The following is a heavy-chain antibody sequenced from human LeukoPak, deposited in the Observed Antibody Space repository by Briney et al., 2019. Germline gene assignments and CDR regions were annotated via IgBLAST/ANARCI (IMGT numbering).Heavy chain of an antibody. CDR3: ARGHYYGSGSYLY. J-gene: IGHJ4*02. D-gene: IGHD3-10*01. CDR1: GGSFSGYY. Sequence: SETLSLTCAVYGGSFSGYYWSWIRQPPGKGLEWIGEINHSGSTNYNPSLKSRVTISVDTSKNQFSLKLSSVTAADTAVYYCARGHYYGSGSYLYWGQGTLVTVSS. V-gene: IGHV4-34*01. CDR2: INHSGST.